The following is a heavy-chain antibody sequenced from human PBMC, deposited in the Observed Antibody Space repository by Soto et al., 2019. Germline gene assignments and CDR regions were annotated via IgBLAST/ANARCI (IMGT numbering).Heavy chain of an antibody. CDR3: ATDVAYDDFEGRMEN. V-gene: IGHV3-7*01. CDR2: IKQDGTEK. CDR1: GFTFSNYW. Sequence: EVQLVESGGGLVQPGGSLRLSCAVSGFTFSNYWMTWVRQAPGKGLEWVANIKQDGTEKYYVASVRGRFTISRDNAKNSLYLHMNSLRVEDTAVYYCATDVAYDDFEGRMENWGQGTLVTVSS. D-gene: IGHD3-3*01. J-gene: IGHJ4*02.